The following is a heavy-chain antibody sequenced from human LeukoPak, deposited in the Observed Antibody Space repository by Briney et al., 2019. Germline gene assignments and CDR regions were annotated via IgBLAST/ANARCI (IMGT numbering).Heavy chain of an antibody. Sequence: PGGSLRLSCAASGFTFSSYGMHWVRQAPGKGLEWVAVISYDGSNKYYADSVKGRFTISRDNSKNTLYLQMNSLRAEDTAVYYCAKDSYSSGWLAADYWGQGTLVTVSS. V-gene: IGHV3-30*18. CDR2: ISYDGSNK. D-gene: IGHD6-19*01. J-gene: IGHJ4*02. CDR1: GFTFSSYG. CDR3: AKDSYSSGWLAADY.